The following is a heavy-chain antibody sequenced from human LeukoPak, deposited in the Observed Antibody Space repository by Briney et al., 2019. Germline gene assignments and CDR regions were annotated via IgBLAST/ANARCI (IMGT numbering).Heavy chain of an antibody. J-gene: IGHJ5*02. CDR1: GYSISSGYY. CDR3: ARFYYYGSGSYLNWFDP. Sequence: SETLSLTCAVSGYSISSGYYWGWIRQPPGKGLEWIGSIYHSGSTYYNPSLKSRVTISVDTSKNQFSLKLSSVTAADTAVYYCARFYYYGSGSYLNWFDPWGQGTLVTVSS. CDR2: IYHSGST. D-gene: IGHD3-10*01. V-gene: IGHV4-38-2*01.